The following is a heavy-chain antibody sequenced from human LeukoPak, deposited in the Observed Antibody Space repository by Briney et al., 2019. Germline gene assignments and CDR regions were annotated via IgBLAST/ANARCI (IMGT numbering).Heavy chain of an antibody. CDR3: AGAGSSLDALDI. CDR2: ISDNSKYI. Sequence: GGSLRLSCAASGFTFSTYSINWVRQAPGKGLEWVSSISDNSKYIFYIDSVRGRFTTSRDNAKNSLFLQMNSLRVEDTAVYYCAGAGSSLDALDIWGQGTVVTVSS. V-gene: IGHV3-21*06. J-gene: IGHJ3*02. CDR1: GFTFSTYS. D-gene: IGHD3-10*01.